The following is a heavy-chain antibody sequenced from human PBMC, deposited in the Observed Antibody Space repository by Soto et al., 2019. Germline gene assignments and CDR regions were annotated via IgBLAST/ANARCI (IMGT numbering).Heavy chain of an antibody. V-gene: IGHV3-33*01. D-gene: IGHD1-26*01. CDR2: IWYDESNK. CDR3: ARSYFENDAFDI. J-gene: IGHJ3*02. CDR1: AFTFSTYT. Sequence: QVQLVESGGDVVQPGRSLRLSCAASAFTFSTYTMHWVRQAPGKGLEWVAVIWYDESNKYYADSVKGRFAISRDNSKNTLSLQMNSLRAEDTAVYYCARSYFENDAFDIWGQGTLVTVSS.